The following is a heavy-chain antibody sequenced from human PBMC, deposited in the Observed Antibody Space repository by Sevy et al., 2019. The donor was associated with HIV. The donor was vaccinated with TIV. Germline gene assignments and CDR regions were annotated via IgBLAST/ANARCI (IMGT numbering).Heavy chain of an antibody. CDR2: IYYSGST. Sequence: SETLSLTCTVSGGSISSYYWSWIRQPPGKGLEWIGYIYYSGSTNYNPSLKSRVTISVDTSKNQFSLKLRSVTAADPAGYYCARGVRGELSGYYFDYWGQGTLVTVSS. CDR1: GGSISSYY. D-gene: IGHD3-16*02. CDR3: ARGVRGELSGYYFDY. V-gene: IGHV4-59*01. J-gene: IGHJ4*02.